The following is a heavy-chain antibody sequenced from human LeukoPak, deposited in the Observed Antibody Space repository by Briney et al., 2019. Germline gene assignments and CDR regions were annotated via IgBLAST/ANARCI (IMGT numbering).Heavy chain of an antibody. V-gene: IGHV1-2*02. CDR3: ARSTKLAIDS. Sequence: ASVKVSCKASGYTFTAYYIHWVRQAPGQGLEWMGWINPNNGGTNFAQKFQGRVTMTRDTSISTVYMELSRLTSDDTAVYYCARSTKLAIDSWGQGTLDTVSS. J-gene: IGHJ5*02. D-gene: IGHD1-1*01. CDR1: GYTFTAYY. CDR2: INPNNGGT.